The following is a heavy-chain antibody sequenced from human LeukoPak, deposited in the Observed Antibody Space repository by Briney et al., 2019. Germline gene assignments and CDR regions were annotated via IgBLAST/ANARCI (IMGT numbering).Heavy chain of an antibody. Sequence: SETLSLTCTVSGGSISSYYWSWIRQPPGKGLEWIGYIYYSGSTNYNPSLKSRVTISVDTSKNQFSLKLSSVTAADTAVYYCARFHDFWSGYYRVPAFDIWGQGTMVTVSS. CDR3: ARFHDFWSGYYRVPAFDI. D-gene: IGHD3-3*01. V-gene: IGHV4-59*12. CDR1: GGSISSYY. J-gene: IGHJ3*02. CDR2: IYYSGST.